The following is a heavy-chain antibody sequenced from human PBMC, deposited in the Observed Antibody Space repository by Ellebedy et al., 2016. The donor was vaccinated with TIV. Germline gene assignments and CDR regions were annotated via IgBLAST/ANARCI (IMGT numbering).Heavy chain of an antibody. Sequence: SQTLSLTCGISGHSVSSSTATWNWIRQSPSRGLEWLARTFYRSKWHNDYADSVKSRIIINADTSKSQVSLQLKSVTPEDTAVYYCARGGYSGNLDYWGQGTLVTVSS. CDR3: ARGGYSGNLDY. V-gene: IGHV6-1*01. D-gene: IGHD5-18*01. CDR2: TFYRSKWHN. J-gene: IGHJ4*02. CDR1: GHSVSSSTAT.